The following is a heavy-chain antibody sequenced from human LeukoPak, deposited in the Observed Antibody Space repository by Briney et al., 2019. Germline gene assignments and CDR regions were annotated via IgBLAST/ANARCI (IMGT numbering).Heavy chain of an antibody. CDR1: GFTFSSYA. CDR2: ISGSGGST. V-gene: IGHV3-23*01. Sequence: GGSLRLSCAASGFTFSSYAMSWVRQAPGKGLEWVSAISGSGGSTYYADSVKGRFTISRDNAKNSLYLQMNSLRADDTAVYYCARENNCSGGSCPLDYWGQGTLVTVSS. J-gene: IGHJ4*02. D-gene: IGHD2-15*01. CDR3: ARENNCSGGSCPLDY.